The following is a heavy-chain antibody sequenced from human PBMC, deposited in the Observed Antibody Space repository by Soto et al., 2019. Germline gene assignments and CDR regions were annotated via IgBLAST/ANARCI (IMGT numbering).Heavy chain of an antibody. V-gene: IGHV3-21*06. CDR2: ITGNSEYK. Sequence: GGPLRLSCVVSGVSFSDYSMNWVRQAPGKGLEWVSLITGNSEYKYYAGSVKGRFTVSRDNAKNSLYLQMNSLTVEDTAVYYCARSGELLQTFDSWGQGTLVTVSS. CDR1: GVSFSDYS. D-gene: IGHD1-26*01. CDR3: ARSGELLQTFDS. J-gene: IGHJ4*02.